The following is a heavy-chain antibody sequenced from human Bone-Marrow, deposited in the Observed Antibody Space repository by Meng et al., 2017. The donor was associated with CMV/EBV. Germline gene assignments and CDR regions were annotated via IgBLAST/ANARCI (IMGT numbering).Heavy chain of an antibody. D-gene: IGHD6-13*01. CDR2: IYHSGST. CDR1: GYSISSGYY. CDR3: AREFSTSWAYDY. V-gene: IGHV4-38-2*02. J-gene: IGHJ4*02. Sequence: SETLSLTCTVSGYSISSGYYWGWIRQPPGKGLEWIGSIYHSGSTYYNPSLKSRVTISVDTSKNQFSLKLSSVTAADTAVYYCAREFSTSWAYDYWGQGTLVTVSS.